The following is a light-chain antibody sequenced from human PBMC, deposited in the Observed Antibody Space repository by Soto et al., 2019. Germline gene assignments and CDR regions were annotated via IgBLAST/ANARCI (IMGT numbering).Light chain of an antibody. J-gene: IGKJ1*01. CDR2: GAS. V-gene: IGKV3-15*01. CDR3: QQYNNWPQT. CDR1: QTINNN. Sequence: VMTQAPATLSVSPGERATLSCRASQTINNNVAWYQLKDGQVPRLVIYGASTRATDIPARFSGSGSGTEFTLTISSLQSEDFPEYHCQQYNNWPQTFGQGTKVEIK.